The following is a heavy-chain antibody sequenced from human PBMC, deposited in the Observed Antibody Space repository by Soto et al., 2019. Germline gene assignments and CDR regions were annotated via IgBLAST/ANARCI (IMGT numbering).Heavy chain of an antibody. CDR2: IFFDGSNK. CDR3: AKDLGAAYSSGFDY. CDR1: GFTFSSYV. V-gene: IGHV3-30*18. Sequence: QVQLVESGGGVVQPGRSLRLSCAASGFTFSSYVMHWVRQAPGKGLEWVAAIFFDGSNKYFADSVKGRFIISRDNSKNTLYLQMNSLRPEDTAMYYCAKDLGAAYSSGFDYWGQGTLVTVSS. D-gene: IGHD6-19*01. J-gene: IGHJ4*02.